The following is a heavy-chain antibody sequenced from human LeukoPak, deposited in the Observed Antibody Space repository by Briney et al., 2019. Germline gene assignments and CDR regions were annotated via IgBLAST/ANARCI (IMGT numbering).Heavy chain of an antibody. D-gene: IGHD6-19*01. J-gene: IGHJ4*02. CDR1: GGSISSYY. Sequence: SETLSLTCTVSGGSISSYYWSWIRQPPGKGLEWIGYIYYSGSTNYNPSLKSRVTISVDTSKSQFSLKLSSVTAADTAVYYCARDPHSSGVFDYWGQGTLVTVSS. V-gene: IGHV4-59*01. CDR3: ARDPHSSGVFDY. CDR2: IYYSGST.